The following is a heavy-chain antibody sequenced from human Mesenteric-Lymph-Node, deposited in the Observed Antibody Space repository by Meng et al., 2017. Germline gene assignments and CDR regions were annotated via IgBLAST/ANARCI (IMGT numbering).Heavy chain of an antibody. CDR3: ASFDHIPRRNYFDY. V-gene: IGHV4-30-4*01. CDR1: GGSMSSGNYY. D-gene: IGHD2-21*01. CDR2: IHHSGSA. Sequence: QVPLQESGPGLVEPSPTLSLTCTVSGGSMSSGNYYWSWIRQPPGKGLEWIRYIHHSGSAYYNPSLKSRVSISVDTSKNQFSLNLNSMTAADTAVYYCASFDHIPRRNYFDYWGQGTLVTVSS. J-gene: IGHJ4*02.